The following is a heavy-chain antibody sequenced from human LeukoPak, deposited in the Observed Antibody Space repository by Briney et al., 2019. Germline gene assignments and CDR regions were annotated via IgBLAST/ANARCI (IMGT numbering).Heavy chain of an antibody. D-gene: IGHD3-22*01. CDR3: ARPDSSGYGYYYGMDV. Sequence: WVRQAAGXGXXWMGGIIPIFGTANYAQKFQGRVTITADESTSTAYMELSSLRSEDTAVYYCARPDSSGYGYYYGMDVWGQGTTVTVSS. V-gene: IGHV1-69*01. CDR2: IIPIFGTA. J-gene: IGHJ6*02.